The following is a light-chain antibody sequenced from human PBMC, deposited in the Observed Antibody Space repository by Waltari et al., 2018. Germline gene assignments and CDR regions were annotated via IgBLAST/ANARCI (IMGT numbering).Light chain of an antibody. Sequence: LSPGERATLSCRASQSVSSDLAWYRQKPGQAPRLLIYDASKRATGIPARLSGSGSGTDFTLTISSLEPEDFAVYYCQQRSKWPLTFGGGTRVEIK. J-gene: IGKJ4*01. CDR1: QSVSSD. V-gene: IGKV3-11*01. CDR3: QQRSKWPLT. CDR2: DAS.